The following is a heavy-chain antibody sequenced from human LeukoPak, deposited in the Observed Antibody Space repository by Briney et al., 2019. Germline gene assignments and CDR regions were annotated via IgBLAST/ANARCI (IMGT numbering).Heavy chain of an antibody. Sequence: GGSLRLSCAASGFTFSDYYMSWIRQAPGKGLEWVSYISSSGSTIYYADSVKGRFTISRDNAKNSLYLQMNSLRAEDTAVYYCARVISPYCSGGSCHLLVRPNWFDPWGQGTLVTVSS. J-gene: IGHJ5*02. V-gene: IGHV3-11*01. CDR2: ISSSGSTI. CDR1: GFTFSDYY. CDR3: ARVISPYCSGGSCHLLVRPNWFDP. D-gene: IGHD2-15*01.